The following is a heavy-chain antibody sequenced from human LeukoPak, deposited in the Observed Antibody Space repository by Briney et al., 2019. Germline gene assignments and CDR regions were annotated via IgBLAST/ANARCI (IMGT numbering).Heavy chain of an antibody. CDR2: TYYRSNWFN. V-gene: IGHV6-1*01. CDR1: GDSVSSNSAA. J-gene: IGHJ5*02. Sequence: SQTLSLTCAISGDSVSSNSAAWNWIRQSPSRGLEWLGRTYYRSNWFNDFALSVKSRITINPDTSKNQFSLQLNSVTPEGTAVYYCAKNYGDSNWFDPWGQRTLVTVSS. CDR3: AKNYGDSNWFDP. D-gene: IGHD4-17*01.